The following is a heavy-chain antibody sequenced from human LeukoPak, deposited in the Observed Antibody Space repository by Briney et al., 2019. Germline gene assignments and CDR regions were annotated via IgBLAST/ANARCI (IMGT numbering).Heavy chain of an antibody. CDR2: ISYDGSNK. J-gene: IGHJ4*02. CDR3: ASSKGYSGYDWLSYFEY. Sequence: GRSLRLSCAASGFTLSSYAMHWVRQAPGKGLEWVAVISYDGSNKYYADSVKGRFIISRDNSKNTLYLQMNSLRAEDTAVYYCASSKGYSGYDWLSYFEYWGQGTLVTVSS. D-gene: IGHD5-12*01. V-gene: IGHV3-30*03. CDR1: GFTLSSYA.